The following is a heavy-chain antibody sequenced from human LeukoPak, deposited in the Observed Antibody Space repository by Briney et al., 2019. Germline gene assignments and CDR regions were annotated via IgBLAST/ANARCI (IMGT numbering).Heavy chain of an antibody. D-gene: IGHD4-17*01. CDR2: IYYSGST. Sequence: SETLSLTRTVSGGSISSYYWGWIRQPPGKGLEWIGSIYYSGSTYYNPSLKSRVTISVDTSKNQFSLKLSSVTAADTAVYYCAATVTSDAFDIWGQGTMVTVSS. V-gene: IGHV4-39*01. J-gene: IGHJ3*02. CDR1: GGSISSYY. CDR3: AATVTSDAFDI.